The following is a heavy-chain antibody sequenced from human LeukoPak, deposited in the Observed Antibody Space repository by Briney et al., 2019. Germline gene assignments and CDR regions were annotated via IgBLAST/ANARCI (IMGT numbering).Heavy chain of an antibody. CDR2: IYYSGST. Sequence: SETLSLTCAVSGYSISSAYYWGWGWIRQPPGKGLEWIGSIYYSGSTYYNPSLKSRVTISVDTSKNQFSLKLSSVTAADTAVYYCARHPYQLLWLSWFDPWGQGTLVTVSS. CDR3: ARHPYQLLWLSWFDP. J-gene: IGHJ5*02. V-gene: IGHV4-39*01. D-gene: IGHD2-2*01. CDR1: GYSISSAYYWG.